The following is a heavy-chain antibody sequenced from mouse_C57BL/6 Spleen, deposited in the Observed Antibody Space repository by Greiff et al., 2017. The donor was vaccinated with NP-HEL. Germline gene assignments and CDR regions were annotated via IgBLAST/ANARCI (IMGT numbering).Heavy chain of an antibody. CDR3: ARDDYDGFDY. CDR2: IDPANGNT. J-gene: IGHJ2*01. D-gene: IGHD2-4*01. Sequence: LKQSLSALFIPFASVKLSCTASGFNIKNTYMHWVKQRPEQGLEWIGRIDPANGNTKYAPKFQGKATITADTSSNTAYLQLSSLTSEDTAIYYCARDDYDGFDYWGKGTTLTVSS. CDR1: GFNIKNTY. V-gene: IGHV14-3*01.